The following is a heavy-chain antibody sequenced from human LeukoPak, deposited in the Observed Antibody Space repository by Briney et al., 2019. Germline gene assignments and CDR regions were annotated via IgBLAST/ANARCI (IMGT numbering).Heavy chain of an antibody. CDR2: ISYDGSNK. CDR3: AKGIAVASFDY. CDR1: GFTFSSYG. J-gene: IGHJ4*02. D-gene: IGHD6-19*01. V-gene: IGHV3-30*18. Sequence: GGSLRLSCAASGFTFSSYGMHWVRQAPGKGLEWVAVISYDGSNKYYADSVKGRFTTSRDNSKNTLYLQMNSLRAEDTAVYYCAKGIAVASFDYWGQGTLVTVSS.